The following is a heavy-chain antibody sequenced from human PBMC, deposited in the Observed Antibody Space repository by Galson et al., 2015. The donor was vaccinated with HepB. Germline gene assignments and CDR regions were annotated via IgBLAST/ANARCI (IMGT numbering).Heavy chain of an antibody. CDR1: GYTLTELS. V-gene: IGHV1-24*01. CDR2: FDPEDGET. D-gene: IGHD2-2*01. J-gene: IGHJ2*01. Sequence: SVKVSCKVSGYTLTELSMHWVRQAPGKGLEWMGGFDPEDGETIYAQKFQGRVTMTEDTSTDTAYMELSSLRSEDTAVYYCATGLPGIVVVPAAMKYGNWYFDLWGRGTLVTVSS. CDR3: ATGLPGIVVVPAAMKYGNWYFDL.